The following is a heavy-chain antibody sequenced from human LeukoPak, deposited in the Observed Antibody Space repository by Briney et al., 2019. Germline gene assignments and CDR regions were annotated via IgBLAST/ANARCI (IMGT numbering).Heavy chain of an antibody. J-gene: IGHJ5*02. Sequence: SETLSLTCTVSGGSISTSSYYWSWIRQPPGKGLEWIGEINHSGSTNYNPSLKSRVTISVDTSKNQFSLKLSSVTAADTAVYYCARRPLHCSSTSCYANWFDPWGQGTLVTVSS. CDR3: ARRPLHCSSTSCYANWFDP. D-gene: IGHD2-2*01. V-gene: IGHV4-39*07. CDR1: GGSISTSSYY. CDR2: INHSGST.